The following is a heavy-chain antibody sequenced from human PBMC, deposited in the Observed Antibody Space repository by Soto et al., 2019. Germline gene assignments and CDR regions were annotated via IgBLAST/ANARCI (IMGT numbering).Heavy chain of an antibody. D-gene: IGHD3-9*01. V-gene: IGHV3-7*03. CDR1: GFTFSMYS. Sequence: GGSLRLSCEVSGFTFSMYSMSWVRQSPGKGLEWVAKIPQDGVDGHYADSVKGRFTISRDNGKNSLYLQLNNLRAEDTAVYRCARGPSYSDYSNDWFFDSWGQGALVTVSS. CDR2: IPQDGVDG. CDR3: ARGPSYSDYSNDWFFDS. J-gene: IGHJ4*02.